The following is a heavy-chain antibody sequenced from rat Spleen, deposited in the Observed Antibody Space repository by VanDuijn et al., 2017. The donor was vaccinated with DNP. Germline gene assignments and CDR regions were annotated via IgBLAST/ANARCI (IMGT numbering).Heavy chain of an antibody. CDR3: AKDPRDFDY. D-gene: IGHD4-3*01. Sequence: VQLKESGPGLVQPSQTLSLTCTVSGFSLTNYHVDWVRQAPKKGLEWVASISASGGSTSYRDSVKGRFTISRDNAKSILYLQMNSLRSEDTATYYCAKDPRDFDYWGQGVMVTVSS. V-gene: IGHV5-19*01. CDR2: ISASGGST. J-gene: IGHJ2*01. CDR1: GFSLTNYH.